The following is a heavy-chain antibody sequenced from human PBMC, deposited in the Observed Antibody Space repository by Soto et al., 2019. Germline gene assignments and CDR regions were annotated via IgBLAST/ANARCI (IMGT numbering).Heavy chain of an antibody. J-gene: IGHJ4*02. Sequence: EVQLVESGGGLIQPGGSLRLSCAASGFTVSSNYMSWVRQAPGKGLEWVSVTYSGGTTYYADSVKGRFTISRDNSKNTLYLQKNSLSAVDAAVYYCARGPRCSILDYWGQGTLVTVSS. CDR1: GFTVSSNY. CDR3: ARGPRCSILDY. V-gene: IGHV3-53*01. CDR2: TYSGGTT. D-gene: IGHD2-15*01.